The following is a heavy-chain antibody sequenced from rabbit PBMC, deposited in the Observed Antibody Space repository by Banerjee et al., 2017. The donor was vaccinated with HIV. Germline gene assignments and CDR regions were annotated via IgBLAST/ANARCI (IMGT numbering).Heavy chain of an antibody. CDR1: GFDFSGNA. Sequence: QEQLVESGGGLVQPGGSLKLSCKASGFDFSGNAMCWVRQAPGKGLEWIASIYVGSGSTYYAIWAKGRFTISKTASTTVTLQMTSLTAADTATYFCARNYVNVLDPWGPGTLVTVS. V-gene: IGHV1S45*01. D-gene: IGHD1-1*01. CDR2: IYVGSGST. J-gene: IGHJ6*02. CDR3: ARNYVNVLDP.